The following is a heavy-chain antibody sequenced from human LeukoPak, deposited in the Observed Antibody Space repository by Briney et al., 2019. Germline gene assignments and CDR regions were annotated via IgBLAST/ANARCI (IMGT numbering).Heavy chain of an antibody. CDR2: ISSSSGSI. V-gene: IGHV3-48*01. CDR3: ARDAPGPDCSGGRCYSWSFDY. CDR1: GFTFSTYS. D-gene: IGHD2-15*01. J-gene: IGHJ4*02. Sequence: GGSLRLSCAASGFTFSTYSMNWVRQAPGKGLEWISYISSSSGSIYYADSVKGRFTISRDKAKNSLYLQMNSLRAEDTALYYCARDAPGPDCSGGRCYSWSFDYWGQGTLVTVSS.